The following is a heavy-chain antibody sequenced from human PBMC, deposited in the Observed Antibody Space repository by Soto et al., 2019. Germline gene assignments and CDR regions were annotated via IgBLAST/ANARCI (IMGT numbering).Heavy chain of an antibody. D-gene: IGHD6-13*01. V-gene: IGHV1-8*01. Sequence: XSVKVSFKASGYTFTSYDINLVRHATGQGLEWMGWMNPNSGNTGYAQKFQGRVTMTRNTSISTAYMELSSLRYEDTAVYYCARPVYSSSWYRRTYYMDVWGKGTTVTVSS. CDR2: MNPNSGNT. CDR1: GYTFTSYD. CDR3: ARPVYSSSWYRRTYYMDV. J-gene: IGHJ6*03.